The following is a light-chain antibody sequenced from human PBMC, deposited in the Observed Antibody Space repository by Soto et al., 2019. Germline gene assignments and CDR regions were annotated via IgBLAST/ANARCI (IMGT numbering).Light chain of an antibody. V-gene: IGLV2-14*01. CDR2: DVS. Sequence: QSVLTQPASVSGSPGQSITISCTGTSSDVGGYNYVSWYQQHPGKAPKLMIYDVSNRPSGVSNRFSGSKSGNTASLTISGLQAEDEADYYCNSYTSSGVYVFGTGTKVTVL. CDR3: NSYTSSGVYV. CDR1: SSDVGGYNY. J-gene: IGLJ1*01.